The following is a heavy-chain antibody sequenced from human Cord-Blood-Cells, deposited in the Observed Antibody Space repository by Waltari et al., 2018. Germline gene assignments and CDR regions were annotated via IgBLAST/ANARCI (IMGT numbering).Heavy chain of an antibody. Sequence: QVQLVQSGAEVKKPGASVKVSCKASGYTFTSYAMHWVRQAPGQRLEWMGWINAGNGKTKYSQKFQGRGTITRDTSASTVYMELSSLRSEDSAVYYCARDQLVGALYCYYGMDVWGQGTTVTVAS. D-gene: IGHD2-8*02. V-gene: IGHV1-3*01. CDR1: GYTFTSYA. J-gene: IGHJ6*02. CDR2: INAGNGKT. CDR3: ARDQLVGALYCYYGMDV.